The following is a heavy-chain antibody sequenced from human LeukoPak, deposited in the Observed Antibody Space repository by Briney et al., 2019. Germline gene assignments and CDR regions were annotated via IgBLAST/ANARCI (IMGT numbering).Heavy chain of an antibody. CDR1: GFTFSSNH. Sequence: PGGSLRLSCAASGFTFSSNHMSWVRQAPGKGLEWVSVIYSGGSTYSADSVKGRFTISRDNSKNTLYLQMNSLRAEDTAVYYCASTIFGVLYWGQGTLVTVSS. J-gene: IGHJ4*02. D-gene: IGHD3-3*01. V-gene: IGHV3-53*01. CDR2: IYSGGST. CDR3: ASTIFGVLY.